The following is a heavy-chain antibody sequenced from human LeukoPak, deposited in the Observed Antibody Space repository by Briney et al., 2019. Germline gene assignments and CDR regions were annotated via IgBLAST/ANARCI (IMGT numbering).Heavy chain of an antibody. D-gene: IGHD3-22*01. CDR3: ARVRRSGYRYFYYYYGMDV. Sequence: SSETLSLTCAVYGGSFSGYYWSWIRQPPGKGLEWIGEINHSGSTNYNPSLKSRVTISVDTSKNQFSLKLSSVTAADTAVYYCARVRRSGYRYFYYYYGMDVWGQGTTVTVSS. CDR2: INHSGST. CDR1: GGSFSGYY. V-gene: IGHV4-34*01. J-gene: IGHJ6*02.